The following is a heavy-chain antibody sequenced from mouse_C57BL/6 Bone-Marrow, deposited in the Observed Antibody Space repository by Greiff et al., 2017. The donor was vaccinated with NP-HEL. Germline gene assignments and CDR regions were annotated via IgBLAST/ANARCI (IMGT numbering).Heavy chain of an antibody. CDR1: GFTFSSYG. J-gene: IGHJ2*01. Sequence: EVKLVESGGDLVKPGGSLKLSCAASGFTFSSYGMSWVRQTPDKRLAWVATISSGGSYTYYPDSVKGRFTISRDNAKNTLYLQMSSLKSEDTAMYYCARHGVYGIFDYWGQGTTLTVSS. CDR2: ISSGGSYT. V-gene: IGHV5-6*01. CDR3: ARHGVYGIFDY. D-gene: IGHD2-1*01.